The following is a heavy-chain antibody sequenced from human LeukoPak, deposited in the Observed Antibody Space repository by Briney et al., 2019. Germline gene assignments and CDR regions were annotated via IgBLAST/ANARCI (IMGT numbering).Heavy chain of an antibody. CDR1: GFTVSSNY. Sequence: PGGSLRLSCAASGFTVSSNYMSWVRQAPGKGLEWVSVIYSGGSTYYADSVKGRFTISRDNSKNTLYLQMNSLRAEDTAVYHCANGGRYYDSSEVEGYWGQGTLVTVSS. CDR3: ANGGRYYDSSEVEGY. CDR2: IYSGGST. D-gene: IGHD3-22*01. J-gene: IGHJ4*02. V-gene: IGHV3-53*01.